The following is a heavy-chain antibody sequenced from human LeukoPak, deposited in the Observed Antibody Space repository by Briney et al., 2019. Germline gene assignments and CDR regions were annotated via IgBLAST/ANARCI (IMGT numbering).Heavy chain of an antibody. Sequence: GGSLRLSCAASGFPFRTFDFHWARQATGKGLEWVSSIGSAGDTYYPGSVKGRFTISRENAKNSLYLQMDSLRAADTALYLCARGSSLGFDPWGHGTLVTVSS. V-gene: IGHV3-13*04. J-gene: IGHJ5*02. D-gene: IGHD2-2*01. CDR1: GFPFRTFD. CDR2: IGSAGDT. CDR3: ARGSSLGFDP.